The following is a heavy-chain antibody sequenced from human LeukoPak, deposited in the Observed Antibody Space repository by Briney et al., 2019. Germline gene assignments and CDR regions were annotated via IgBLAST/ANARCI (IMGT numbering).Heavy chain of an antibody. CDR2: ISGSGGST. J-gene: IGHJ5*02. Sequence: GGSLRLSCAASGFTFSNYAMNWVRQAPGKGLEWVSGISGSGGSTYYADSVKGRFTISRDNSKNTLYLQMNSLRAEDTAMYYCARELRPTGKLLPTAFDPWGQGTLVTVSS. V-gene: IGHV3-23*01. D-gene: IGHD3-10*01. CDR3: ARELRPTGKLLPTAFDP. CDR1: GFTFSNYA.